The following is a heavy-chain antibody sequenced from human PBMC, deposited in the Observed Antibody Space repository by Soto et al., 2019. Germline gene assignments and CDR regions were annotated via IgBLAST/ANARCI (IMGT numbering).Heavy chain of an antibody. Sequence: PGGSLRLSCAASGFTFSSYAMSWVRQAPGKGLEWVSAISGSGGSTYYADSVKGRFTISRDNSKNTLYLQMNSLEAEDTAVYYCAKDPYFYDSSGYYPPRYYLAYWGQGTLVTVSS. J-gene: IGHJ4*02. V-gene: IGHV3-23*01. CDR1: GFTFSSYA. CDR3: AKDPYFYDSSGYYPPRYYLAY. D-gene: IGHD3-22*01. CDR2: ISGSGGST.